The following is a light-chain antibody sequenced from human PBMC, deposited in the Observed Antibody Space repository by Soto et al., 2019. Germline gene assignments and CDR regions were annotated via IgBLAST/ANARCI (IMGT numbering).Light chain of an antibody. V-gene: IGKV3-20*01. CDR2: GAS. CDR3: QQYGTPPIT. Sequence: LSQSAVSLSLSPGERATLSCRASQSVSSSYLAWYQQKPGQAPRLLIYGASSRATGIPDRFNGNGSGTDFTLTISGLEPEDSAVYYCQQYGTPPITFGQGTRLEIK. CDR1: QSVSSSY. J-gene: IGKJ5*01.